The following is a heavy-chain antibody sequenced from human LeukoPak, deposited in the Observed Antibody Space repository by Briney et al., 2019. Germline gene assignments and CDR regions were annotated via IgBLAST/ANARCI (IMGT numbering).Heavy chain of an antibody. CDR3: ARDVAGYSTGWYFFDH. Sequence: SETLSLTCNVSGGSISGYYWSWIRQPAGKGQEWIGRIDISGSSNYNTSLKGRVTLSVDTSKNQVSLKVSSVTAADTAVYYCARDVAGYSTGWYFFDHWGQGILVTVSS. CDR1: GGSISGYY. J-gene: IGHJ5*02. D-gene: IGHD6-19*01. CDR2: IDISGSS. V-gene: IGHV4-4*07.